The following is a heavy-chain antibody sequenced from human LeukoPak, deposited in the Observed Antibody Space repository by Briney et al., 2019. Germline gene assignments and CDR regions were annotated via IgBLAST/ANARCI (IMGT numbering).Heavy chain of an antibody. CDR3: ARAGYDFWSGQTHYYYYYMDV. Sequence: SETLSLTCAVSGYSISSGYYWGWIRQPPGKGLEWIGSIYHSGSTYYNPSLKSRVTISVDTSKNQFSLKLSSVTAADTAVYYSARAGYDFWSGQTHYYYYYMDVWGKGTTVTVSS. CDR2: IYHSGST. CDR1: GYSISSGYY. J-gene: IGHJ6*03. V-gene: IGHV4-38-2*01. D-gene: IGHD3-3*01.